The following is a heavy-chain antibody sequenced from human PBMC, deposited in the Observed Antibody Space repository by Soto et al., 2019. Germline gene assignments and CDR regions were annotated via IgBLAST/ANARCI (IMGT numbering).Heavy chain of an antibody. CDR2: INHSGST. V-gene: IGHV4-34*01. CDR3: ARVDAAAGTGDCY. Sequence: SETLSLTCAVYGRSFSGYYWSWIRQPPGKGLEWIGEINHSGSTNYNPSLKSRVTISVDTSKNQFSLKLSSVTAADTAVYYCARVDAAAGTGDCYWGQGTLVTVSS. J-gene: IGHJ4*02. CDR1: GRSFSGYY. D-gene: IGHD6-13*01.